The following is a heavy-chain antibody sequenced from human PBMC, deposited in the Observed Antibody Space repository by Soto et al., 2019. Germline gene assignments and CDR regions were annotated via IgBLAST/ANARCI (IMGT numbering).Heavy chain of an antibody. CDR3: ARMSSGYYFSGFDF. J-gene: IGHJ4*02. CDR1: GFTFNTYW. Sequence: GGSLRLSCAASGFTFNTYWMNWVRQAPGKGLEWVANIKQDGSEKHYVDSVKGRFTFSRDNAKNSLYLQMNSLRAEDTAVYYCARMSSGYYFSGFDFWGQGTLVTVSS. CDR2: IKQDGSEK. V-gene: IGHV3-7*01. D-gene: IGHD3-22*01.